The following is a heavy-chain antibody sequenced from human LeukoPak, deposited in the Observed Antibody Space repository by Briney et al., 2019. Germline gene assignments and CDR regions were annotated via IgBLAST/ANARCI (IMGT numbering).Heavy chain of an antibody. CDR3: ASTTGTTKGYFQH. V-gene: IGHV1-18*01. J-gene: IGHJ1*01. CDR2: ISAYNGNA. CDR1: GYTFTSYG. D-gene: IGHD1-7*01. Sequence: GASVKVSCKASGYTFTSYGISWVRQAPGQGLEWMGWISAYNGNANYAQKLQGRVTMTTDTSTSTVYMELSSLRSEDTAVYYCASTTGTTKGYFQHWGQGTLVTVSS.